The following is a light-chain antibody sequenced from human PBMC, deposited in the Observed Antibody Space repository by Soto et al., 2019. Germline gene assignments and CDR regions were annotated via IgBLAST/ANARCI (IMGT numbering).Light chain of an antibody. J-gene: IGKJ3*01. CDR3: QQRSNWPLIT. V-gene: IGKV3-11*01. Sequence: EIVLTQSPATLSLSPGERATLSCRASQSVSSYLAWYQQKPGQAPRLLIYDASNRATGIPARFSGSGSGTXXXXXXXXXXXXXXAVYYCQQRSNWPLITFGPXTKVDIK. CDR1: QSVSSY. CDR2: DAS.